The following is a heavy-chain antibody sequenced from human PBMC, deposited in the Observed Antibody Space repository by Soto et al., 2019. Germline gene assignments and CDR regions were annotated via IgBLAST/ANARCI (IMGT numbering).Heavy chain of an antibody. D-gene: IGHD2-21*01. Sequence: EVQMVESGGGLVQPGGSLRLSCAASGFTINPYWMSWVRQAPGKGLEWLASTNQDGSTTYYVDSVKGRFTISRDNAKNSLYLQMNSLRAEDTAIYYCGKNHIGRGQGTLVTVSS. V-gene: IGHV3-7*01. CDR3: GKNHIG. CDR2: TNQDGSTT. CDR1: GFTINPYW. J-gene: IGHJ4*02.